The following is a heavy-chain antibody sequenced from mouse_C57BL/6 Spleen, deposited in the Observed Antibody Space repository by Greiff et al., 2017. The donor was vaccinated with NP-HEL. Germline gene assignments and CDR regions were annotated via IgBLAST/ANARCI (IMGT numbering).Heavy chain of an antibody. D-gene: IGHD1-1*01. CDR1: GYSITSGYY. CDR3: AREEDYGSRGGDYAMDY. J-gene: IGHJ4*01. CDR2: ISYDGSN. V-gene: IGHV3-6*01. Sequence: VQLQQSGPGLVKPSQSLSLTCSVTGYSITSGYYWNWIRQFPGNKLEWMGYISYDGSNNYNPSLKNRISITRDTSKNQFFLKLNSVTTEDTATYYCAREEDYGSRGGDYAMDYWGQGTSVTVSS.